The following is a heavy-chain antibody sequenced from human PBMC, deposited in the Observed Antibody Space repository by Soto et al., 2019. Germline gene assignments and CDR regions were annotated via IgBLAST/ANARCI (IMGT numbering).Heavy chain of an antibody. CDR3: ARDPPAEDILTGPYFDY. V-gene: IGHV1-69*13. D-gene: IGHD3-9*01. CDR2: IIPIFGTA. J-gene: IGHJ4*02. CDR1: GGTFSSYT. Sequence: SVKVSCKASGGTFSSYTISWVRQAPGQGLEWMGRIIPIFGTANYAQKFQGRVTITADESTSTAYMELSSLRSEDTAVYYCARDPPAEDILTGPYFDYWGQGTLVTVSS.